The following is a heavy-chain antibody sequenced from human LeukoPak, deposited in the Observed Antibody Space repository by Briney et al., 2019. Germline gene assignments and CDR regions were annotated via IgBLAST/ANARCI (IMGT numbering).Heavy chain of an antibody. D-gene: IGHD3-3*01. CDR1: GFTFSSYA. CDR3: AKDRFPGFLEWQLFDY. J-gene: IGHJ4*02. CDR2: ISGSGGST. V-gene: IGHV3-23*01. Sequence: QPGRSLRLSCAASGFTFSSYAMSWVRQAPGKGLEWVSAISGSGGSTYYADSVKGRFTISRDNSKNTLYLQMNSLRAEDTAVYYCAKDRFPGFLEWQLFDYWGQGTLVTVSS.